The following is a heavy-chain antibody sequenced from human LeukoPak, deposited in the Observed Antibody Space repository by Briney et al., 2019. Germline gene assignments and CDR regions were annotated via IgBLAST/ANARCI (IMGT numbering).Heavy chain of an antibody. J-gene: IGHJ5*02. CDR1: GYTFTGYY. CDR3: AREGDTAMASVVPDPPGRWFDP. D-gene: IGHD5-18*01. Sequence: ASVKVSCKASGYTFTGYYMHWVRQAPGQGLEWMGWISAYNGNTNYAQKLQGRVTMTTDTSTSTAYMELRSLRSDDTAVYYCAREGDTAMASVVPDPPGRWFDPWGQGTLVTVSS. CDR2: ISAYNGNT. V-gene: IGHV1-18*04.